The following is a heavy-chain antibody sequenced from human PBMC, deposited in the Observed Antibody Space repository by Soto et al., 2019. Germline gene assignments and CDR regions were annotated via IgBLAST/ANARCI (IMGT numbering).Heavy chain of an antibody. D-gene: IGHD2-2*01. J-gene: IGHJ3*02. V-gene: IGHV3-15*01. CDR1: GFSFTDVW. CDR3: AVEAQCSSVDWPGSFDI. Sequence: EVQLVESGGGVAKPGGSLRLSCEASGFSFTDVWMTWVRQAPGKGLEWVGRIKRKMDGETTKYAAPVKGRCSISKDDSKSTLFLQMNSLKREDPAACFCAVEAQCSSVDWPGSFDIWGQGTMVNVSS. CDR2: IKRKMDGETT.